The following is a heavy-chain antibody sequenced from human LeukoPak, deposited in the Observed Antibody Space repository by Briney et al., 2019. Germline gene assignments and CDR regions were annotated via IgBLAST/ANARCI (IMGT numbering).Heavy chain of an antibody. CDR2: INPSGGST. Sequence: GASVKVSCKASGDTLTSYYMHWVRQAPGQGLEWMGIINPSGGSTSYAQKFQGRVTMTRDTSTSTVHMELSSLRSEDTAVYYCARDASSSGYYPDIWGQGTMVTVSS. CDR3: ARDASSSGYYPDI. CDR1: GDTLTSYY. J-gene: IGHJ3*02. V-gene: IGHV1-46*01. D-gene: IGHD3-22*01.